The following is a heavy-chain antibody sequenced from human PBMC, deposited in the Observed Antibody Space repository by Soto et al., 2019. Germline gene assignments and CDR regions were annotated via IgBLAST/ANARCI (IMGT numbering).Heavy chain of an antibody. CDR3: ARDQGVVVTADNWFDP. CDR1: VGSITDSS. CDR2: IFSSGIS. D-gene: IGHD2-21*02. Sequence: SETLSLGGTVPVGSITDSSWVWIRKPAGKGLEWIGRIFSSGISNYNPSLKGRITMSLDTSKNQFSLKLNSATATDTAVYFCARDQGVVVTADNWFDPWGQGILVTVSS. V-gene: IGHV4-4*07. J-gene: IGHJ5*02.